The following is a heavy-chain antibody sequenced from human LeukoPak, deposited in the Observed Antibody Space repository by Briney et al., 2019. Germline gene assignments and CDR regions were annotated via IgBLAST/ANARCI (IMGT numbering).Heavy chain of an antibody. D-gene: IGHD4-23*01. V-gene: IGHV3-21*01. CDR2: ISSSSSYI. Sequence: GSLRLSCAASGFTFSSYSMNWVRQAPGKGLEWVSSISSSSSYIYYADSVKGRFTISRDNAKNSLYLQMNSLRAEDTAVYYCARDPPTTVGSFDYWGQGTLVTVSS. J-gene: IGHJ4*02. CDR3: ARDPPTTVGSFDY. CDR1: GFTFSSYS.